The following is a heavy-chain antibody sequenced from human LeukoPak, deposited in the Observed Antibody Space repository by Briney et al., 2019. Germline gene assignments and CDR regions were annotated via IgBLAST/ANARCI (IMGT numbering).Heavy chain of an antibody. CDR3: AKSSSGYLDPFEY. D-gene: IGHD3-22*01. CDR2: ISGSGGST. V-gene: IGHV3-23*01. CDR1: GFTFSSYA. J-gene: IGHJ4*02. Sequence: RPGGSLRLSCAASGFTFSSYAMSWVRQAPGKGLEWVSAISGSGGSTYYADSVKGRFTISRDNSKNTLYLQMNSLRAEDTAVYYCAKSSSGYLDPFEYWGQGTLVTVSS.